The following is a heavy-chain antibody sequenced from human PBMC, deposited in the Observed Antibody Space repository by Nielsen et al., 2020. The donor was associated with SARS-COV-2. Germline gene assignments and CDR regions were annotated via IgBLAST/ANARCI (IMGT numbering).Heavy chain of an antibody. CDR2: ISWNSGSI. CDR3: AGGLSRDGYNRRGLFGNDFDY. Sequence: SLKISCAASGFTFDDYAMHWVRQAPGKGLEWVSGISWNSGSIGYADSVKGRFTISRDNAKNSLYLQMNSLRAEDTAVYYCAGGLSRDGYNRRGLFGNDFDYWGQGTLVTVSS. V-gene: IGHV3-9*01. D-gene: IGHD5-24*01. J-gene: IGHJ4*02. CDR1: GFTFDDYA.